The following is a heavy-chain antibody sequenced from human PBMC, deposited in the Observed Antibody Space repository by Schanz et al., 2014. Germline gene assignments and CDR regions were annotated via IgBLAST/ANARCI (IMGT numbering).Heavy chain of an antibody. Sequence: VQLVESGGGLVKPCGSLRLSCAASGLTFSNHAMSWVRQAPGKGLEWVSAISGSGDNTFYADSVRGRFTISRDNSRNTLYLQMNSLRAEDTAVYYCAKDFTGSGIFFNSWGQGTLVSVSS. CDR3: AKDFTGSGIFFNS. CDR2: ISGSGDNT. D-gene: IGHD3-10*01. CDR1: GLTFSNHA. J-gene: IGHJ5*01. V-gene: IGHV3-23*04.